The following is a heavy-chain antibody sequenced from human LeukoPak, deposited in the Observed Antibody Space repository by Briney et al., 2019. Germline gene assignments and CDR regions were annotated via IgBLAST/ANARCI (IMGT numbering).Heavy chain of an antibody. Sequence: PSETLSLTCTVSGGSISSGDYYWSWIRQPPGKGLEWIGYIYYSGSTNYNPSLKSRLIISVDTSKNQFSLRLSSVTAADTAVYYCARYEVAGGKFDYWGQGIRVTVSS. D-gene: IGHD3-16*01. V-gene: IGHV4-61*08. CDR1: GGSISSGDYY. CDR3: ARYEVAGGKFDY. CDR2: IYYSGST. J-gene: IGHJ4*02.